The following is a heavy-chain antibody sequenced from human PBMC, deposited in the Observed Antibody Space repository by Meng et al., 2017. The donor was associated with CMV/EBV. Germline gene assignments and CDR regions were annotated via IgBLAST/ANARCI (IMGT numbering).Heavy chain of an antibody. CDR3: GGGYSYGFSY. V-gene: IGHV2-5*02. Sequence: QITLTESGPPLVKPTXTLTPTCTFSGFSLSTSGVGVGWIRQPPGKALEWLALIYWDDDKRYSPSLKGRLTITKDTSKNQVVLTMTNMDPVDTATYYCGGGYSYGFSYWGQGTLVTVSS. CDR2: IYWDDDK. J-gene: IGHJ4*02. CDR1: GFSLSTSGVG. D-gene: IGHD5-18*01.